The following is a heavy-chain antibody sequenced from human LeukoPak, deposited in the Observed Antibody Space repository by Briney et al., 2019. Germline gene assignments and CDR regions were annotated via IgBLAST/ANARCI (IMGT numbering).Heavy chain of an antibody. J-gene: IGHJ4*02. D-gene: IGHD1-26*01. CDR2: IYYSGST. Sequence: SETLSLTCTVSGGSISSSSYYWGWIRQPPGKGLEWIGSIYYSGSTYYDPSLKSRVIISVDTSKNQFSLKLSSVTAADTAVYYCARLFSGSLDYFDYWGQGTLVTVSS. CDR1: GGSISSSSYY. V-gene: IGHV4-39*01. CDR3: ARLFSGSLDYFDY.